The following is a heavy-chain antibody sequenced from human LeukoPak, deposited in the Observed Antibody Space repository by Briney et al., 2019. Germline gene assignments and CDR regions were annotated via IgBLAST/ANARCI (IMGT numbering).Heavy chain of an antibody. CDR3: ARSGAVPAAIGDFDY. CDR2: IIPIFGTA. V-gene: IGHV1-69*01. J-gene: IGHJ4*02. Sequence: SVPVSCMASGGSFSSYAIRWVRQAPGQGLEWMGGIIPIFGTANYAQKFQGRVTITADESTSTAYMDLSSLRSEDTAVYYCARSGAVPAAIGDFDYWGQGTLVTVSS. D-gene: IGHD2-2*01. CDR1: GGSFSSYA.